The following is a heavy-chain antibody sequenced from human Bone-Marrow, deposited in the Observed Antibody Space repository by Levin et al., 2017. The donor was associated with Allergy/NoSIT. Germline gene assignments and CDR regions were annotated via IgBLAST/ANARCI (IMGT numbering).Heavy chain of an antibody. V-gene: IGHV3-7*01. Sequence: GGSLRLSCAVSGFTFGRYWMSWVRQAPGKGLEWVANIEQDGSKTFYVDSVRDRFTVSKDNAKSSLYLQVNSLRTEDTAVYYCARDSPGYGGYDYWGQGTLVSVSS. CDR2: IEQDGSKT. CDR1: GFTFGRYW. D-gene: IGHD5-12*01. CDR3: ARDSPGYGGYDY. J-gene: IGHJ4*02.